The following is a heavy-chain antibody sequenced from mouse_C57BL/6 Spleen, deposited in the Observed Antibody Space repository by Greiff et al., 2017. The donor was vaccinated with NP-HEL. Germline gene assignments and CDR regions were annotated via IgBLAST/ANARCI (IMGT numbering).Heavy chain of an antibody. D-gene: IGHD1-1*01. J-gene: IGHJ1*03. CDR1: GFTFSDYY. V-gene: IGHV5-16*01. CDR3: ARDPTVSDWYFDV. CDR2: INYDGSST. Sequence: EVMLVESEGGLVQPGSSMKLSCTASGFTFSDYYMAWVRQVPEKGLEWVANINYDGSSTYYLDSLKSRFIISRDNAKNILYLQMSSLKSEDTATYYCARDPTVSDWYFDVWGTGTTVTVSS.